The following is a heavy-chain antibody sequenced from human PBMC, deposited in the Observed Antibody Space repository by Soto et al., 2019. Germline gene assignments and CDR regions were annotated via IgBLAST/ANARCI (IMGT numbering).Heavy chain of an antibody. CDR3: AKNPLGYCSGGSCQDPPYYYYYMDV. V-gene: IGHV3-23*01. CDR1: GFTFSSYA. CDR2: ISGSGGST. D-gene: IGHD2-15*01. J-gene: IGHJ6*03. Sequence: PGGSLRLSCAASGFTFSSYAMSWVRQAPGKGLEWVSAISGSGGSTYYADSVKGRFTISRDNSKNTLYLQMNSLRAEDTAVYYCAKNPLGYCSGGSCQDPPYYYYYMDVWGKGTKVTVS.